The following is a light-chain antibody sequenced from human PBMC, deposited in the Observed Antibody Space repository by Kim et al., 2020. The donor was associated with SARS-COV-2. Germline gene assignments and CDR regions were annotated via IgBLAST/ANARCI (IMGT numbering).Light chain of an antibody. CDR3: SSYSSTSTVE. V-gene: IGLV2-14*03. CDR2: DVH. Sequence: SITISCTGTSNNVVGYNYDSWYQQHPGKAPHLIIYDVHHPPSGVSNRFSGSKSGNAASLTFSGLQPEDEADYYCSSYSSTSTVEFGGGTQLTVL. CDR1: SNNVVGYNY. J-gene: IGLJ2*01.